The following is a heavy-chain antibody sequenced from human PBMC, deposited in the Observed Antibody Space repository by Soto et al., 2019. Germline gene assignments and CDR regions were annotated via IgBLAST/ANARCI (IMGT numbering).Heavy chain of an antibody. CDR2: IYWNDDK. CDR1: GFSLSTSGVG. D-gene: IGHD3-9*01. V-gene: IGHV2-5*01. CDR3: ANCARRYDIVTGYYTGDFDF. J-gene: IGHJ4*02. Sequence: SGPTLVNPTQTLTVTCTFSGFSLSTSGVGVGWIRQPPGKALEWIALIYWNDDKLYKPSLKSRITITKDTSRNRVVITMTNIDHVDTETYYCANCARRYDIVTGYYTGDFDFWGRGTMVTVSS.